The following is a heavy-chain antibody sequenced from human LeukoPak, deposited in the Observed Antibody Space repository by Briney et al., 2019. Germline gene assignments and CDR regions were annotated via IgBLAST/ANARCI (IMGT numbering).Heavy chain of an antibody. V-gene: IGHV4-39*01. CDR1: GGSISSSSYY. Sequence: SETLSLTCTVSGGSISSSSYYWGWLRQPPGKGLEWIGSIYYSGSTYYNPSLKSRVTISVDTSKNQFSLKLSSATAADTAVYYCAKFSQKVDAFDIWGQRTMVTVSS. CDR3: AKFSQKVDAFDI. J-gene: IGHJ3*02. CDR2: IYYSGST.